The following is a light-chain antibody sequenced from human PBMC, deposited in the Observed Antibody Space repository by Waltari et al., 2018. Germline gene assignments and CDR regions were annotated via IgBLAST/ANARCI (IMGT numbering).Light chain of an antibody. CDR3: QQRSNWSLT. Sequence: EIVLTLSPATLSLSPGERATLSCRASQSVSSYLAWYQQKPGQAPRLLIYDASNRATGIPARFSGSGPGTDFTLTISSLEPEDFAVYYCQQRSNWSLTFGGGTKVEIK. V-gene: IGKV3D-11*02. J-gene: IGKJ4*01. CDR2: DAS. CDR1: QSVSSY.